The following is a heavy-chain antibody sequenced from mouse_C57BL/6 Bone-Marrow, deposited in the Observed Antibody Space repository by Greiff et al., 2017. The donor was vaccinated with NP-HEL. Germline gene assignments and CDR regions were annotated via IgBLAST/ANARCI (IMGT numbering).Heavy chain of an antibody. J-gene: IGHJ1*03. V-gene: IGHV1-82*01. Sequence: QVQLQQSGPELVKPGASVKISCKASGYAFSSSWMNWVKQRPGKGLEWIGRIYPGDGDTNYNGKFKGKATLTADKSSSTAYMQLSSLTSEDSAVYYCARFHYGSRYVWYFDVWGTGTTVTVSS. CDR1: GYAFSSSW. CDR2: IYPGDGDT. CDR3: ARFHYGSRYVWYFDV. D-gene: IGHD1-1*01.